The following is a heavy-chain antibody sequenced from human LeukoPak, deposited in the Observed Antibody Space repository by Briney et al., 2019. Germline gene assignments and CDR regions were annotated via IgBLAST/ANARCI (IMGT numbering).Heavy chain of an antibody. Sequence: PGGSLRLSCAASGFTFSSYAMSWVRQAPGKGLEWVSAISGSGGSTYYADSVKGRFTISRDNSKNTLYLQMNSLRAEDTAVYYCAKNPTPGGGYYYYYYYYMDVWGKGTTVTVSS. CDR2: ISGSGGST. V-gene: IGHV3-23*01. CDR3: AKNPTPGGGYYYYYYYYMDV. D-gene: IGHD3-22*01. CDR1: GFTFSSYA. J-gene: IGHJ6*03.